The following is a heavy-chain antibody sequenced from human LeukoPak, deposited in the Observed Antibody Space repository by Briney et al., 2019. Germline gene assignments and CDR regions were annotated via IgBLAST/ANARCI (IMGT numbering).Heavy chain of an antibody. CDR2: IKSKTDGGTT. J-gene: IGHJ4*02. D-gene: IGHD2-15*01. Sequence: EGSLRLSCAASGFTFSNAWMSWVRQAPGKGLEWVGRIKSKTDGGTTDYAAPVKGRFTISRDDSKNTLYLQMNSLKTEDTAVYCTTACSGGSCSTRIDYWGQGTLVTVSS. CDR1: GFTFSNAW. V-gene: IGHV3-15*01. CDR3: TACSGGSCSTRIDY.